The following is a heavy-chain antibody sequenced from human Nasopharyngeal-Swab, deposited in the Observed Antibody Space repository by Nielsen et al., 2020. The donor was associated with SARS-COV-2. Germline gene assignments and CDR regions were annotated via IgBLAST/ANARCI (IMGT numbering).Heavy chain of an antibody. CDR2: ISYDGSNK. CDR3: AAEATGTDAFDI. Sequence: GGSLRLSCAASGFTFSSYAMHWVRQAPGKGLEWVAVISYDGSNKYYADSVKGRFTISRDNSKTTLYLQMNSLRAEDTAVYYCAAEATGTDAFDIWGQGTMVTVSS. D-gene: IGHD6-13*01. V-gene: IGHV3-30*04. CDR1: GFTFSSYA. J-gene: IGHJ3*02.